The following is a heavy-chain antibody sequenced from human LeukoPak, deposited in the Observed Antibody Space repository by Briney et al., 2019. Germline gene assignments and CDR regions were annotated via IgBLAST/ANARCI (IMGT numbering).Heavy chain of an antibody. V-gene: IGHV4-38-2*02. D-gene: IGHD6-13*01. CDR1: GYSISSGYY. Sequence: SETLSLTCTVSGYSISSGYYWGWIRQPPGKGLEWIGSIYHSGSTYYNPSLKSRVTISVDTSKNQFSLKLSSVTAADTAVYYCARDITSIAAVDDAFDIWGQGTMVTVSS. CDR2: IYHSGST. CDR3: ARDITSIAAVDDAFDI. J-gene: IGHJ3*02.